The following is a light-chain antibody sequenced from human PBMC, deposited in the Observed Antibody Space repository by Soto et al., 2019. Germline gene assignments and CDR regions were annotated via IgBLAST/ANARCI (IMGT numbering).Light chain of an antibody. CDR1: QSVSSS. Sequence: EIVLTQSPATLSLSPGERATLACRASQSVSSSLAWYQQKPGQAPRILIYDASNGATGIPARFSGSGSGTDFTLTISSLEPEDFAVYYCQQRSNWLTFGGGTKVEIK. CDR3: QQRSNWLT. J-gene: IGKJ4*01. V-gene: IGKV3-11*01. CDR2: DAS.